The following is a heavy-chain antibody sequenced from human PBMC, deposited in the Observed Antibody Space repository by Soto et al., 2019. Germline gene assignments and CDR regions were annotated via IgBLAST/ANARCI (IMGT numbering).Heavy chain of an antibody. D-gene: IGHD6-19*01. J-gene: IGHJ4*02. CDR2: IYTSGST. Sequence: QVQLQESGPGLVKPSETLSLTCTVSGGSISSYYCSWIRQPAGKGLEWIGRIYTSGSTNYNPSLMSRVTMSVDTSKNQFSLKLSSVTAADTAVYYCARRGDSSGWYYFDYWGQGTLVTVSS. CDR3: ARRGDSSGWYYFDY. V-gene: IGHV4-4*07. CDR1: GGSISSYY.